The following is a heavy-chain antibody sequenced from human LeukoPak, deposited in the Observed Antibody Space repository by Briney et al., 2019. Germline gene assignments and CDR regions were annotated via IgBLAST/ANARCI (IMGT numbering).Heavy chain of an antibody. CDR1: GFTFSSYS. CDR3: ARDPMIVSSGEDDAFDI. V-gene: IGHV3-21*01. CDR2: ISSSSSYI. D-gene: IGHD3-22*01. J-gene: IGHJ3*02. Sequence: GGSLRLSCAASGFTFSSYSMNWVRQAPGKGLEWVSSISSSSSYIYYADSVKGRFTISRDNAKNSLYLQMNSLRAEDTAVYYCARDPMIVSSGEDDAFDIWGQGTMVTVSS.